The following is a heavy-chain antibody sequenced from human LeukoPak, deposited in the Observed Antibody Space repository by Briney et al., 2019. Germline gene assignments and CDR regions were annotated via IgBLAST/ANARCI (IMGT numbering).Heavy chain of an antibody. J-gene: IGHJ4*02. CDR3: AKVAAGASIAASGDY. CDR2: ISGSGGNT. V-gene: IGHV3-23*01. Sequence: GGSLRLSCAASGFTFSSYAMSWVRQAPGKGLEWVSSISGSGGNTYYADSVKGRFTISRDNSKNTLYMQMNSLRAEDTAVYYCAKVAAGASIAASGDYWGQGTLVTVSS. CDR1: GFTFSSYA. D-gene: IGHD6-6*01.